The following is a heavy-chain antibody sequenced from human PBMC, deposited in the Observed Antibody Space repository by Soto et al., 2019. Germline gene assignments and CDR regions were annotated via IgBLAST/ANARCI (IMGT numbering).Heavy chain of an antibody. CDR1: GFTFSDHY. V-gene: IGHV3-11*06. D-gene: IGHD6-6*01. CDR2: ISGGGDT. CDR3: TRTSRQPDL. J-gene: IGHJ5*02. Sequence: GSLRLSCAASGFTFSDHYMNWIRQAPGKGLEWLSYISGGGDTNYADSVRGRFTISRDNAKNSLYLQMHSLRAEDTAVYYCTRTSRQPDLWGQGALVTVS.